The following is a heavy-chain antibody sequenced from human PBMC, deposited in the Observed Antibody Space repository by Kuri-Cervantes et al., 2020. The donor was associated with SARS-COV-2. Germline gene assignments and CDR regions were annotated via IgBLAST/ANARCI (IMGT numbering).Heavy chain of an antibody. V-gene: IGHV4-4*02. CDR3: AGDWAPGFWSGYVDY. D-gene: IGHD3-3*01. CDR2: IYHSGST. J-gene: IGHJ4*02. CDR1: GGSISSSNW. Sequence: SETLSLTCAVSGGSISSSNWWSWVRQPPGEGREWIGEIYHSGSTNYNPSLKSRVTISVDKSKNQFSLKLSSVTAADTAVYYCAGDWAPGFWSGYVDYWGQGTLVTVSS.